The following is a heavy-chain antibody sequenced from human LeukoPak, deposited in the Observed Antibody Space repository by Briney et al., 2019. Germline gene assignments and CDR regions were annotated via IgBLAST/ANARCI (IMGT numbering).Heavy chain of an antibody. V-gene: IGHV1-46*01. D-gene: IGHD4-17*01. CDR1: GYTFTSYY. Sequence: ASVKVSCKASGYTFTSYYMHWVRQAPGQGLEWMGIINPSGGSTSYAQKFQGRVTMTRDTSTSTVYMELSSLRSEDTAVYYCARGTTVTTWVPYYYYYGMDAWGQGTTVTVSS. J-gene: IGHJ6*02. CDR2: INPSGGST. CDR3: ARGTTVTTWVPYYYYYGMDA.